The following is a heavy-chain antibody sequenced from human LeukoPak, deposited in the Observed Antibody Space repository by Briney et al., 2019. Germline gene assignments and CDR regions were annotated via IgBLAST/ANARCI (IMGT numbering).Heavy chain of an antibody. Sequence: GGSLRLSCAASGFTFSNAWMSWGRQAPGMGLEWVGRIKSKTDGGTTDYAAPVKGRFTISRDDSKNTLYLQMNSLKTEDTAVYYCTTDLYDYVWGSYRPTGYWGQGTLVTVSS. CDR1: GFTFSNAW. V-gene: IGHV3-15*01. CDR3: TTDLYDYVWGSYRPTGY. J-gene: IGHJ4*02. CDR2: IKSKTDGGTT. D-gene: IGHD3-16*02.